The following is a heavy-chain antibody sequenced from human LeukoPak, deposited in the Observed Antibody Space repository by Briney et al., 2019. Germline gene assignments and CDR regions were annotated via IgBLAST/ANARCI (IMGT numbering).Heavy chain of an antibody. V-gene: IGHV1-69*06. CDR1: GYTFTSYG. J-gene: IGHJ6*03. CDR2: IIPIFGTA. CDR3: ARVWSVTTPYYYYYMDV. D-gene: IGHD4-11*01. Sequence: ASVKVSCKASGYTFTSYGISWVRQAPGQGLEWMGGIIPIFGTANYAQKFQGRVTITADKSTSTAYMELSSLRFEDTAVYYCARVWSVTTPYYYYYMDVWGKGTTVTVSS.